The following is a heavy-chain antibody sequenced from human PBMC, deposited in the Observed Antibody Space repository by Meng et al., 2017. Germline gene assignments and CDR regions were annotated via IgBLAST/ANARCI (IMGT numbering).Heavy chain of an antibody. J-gene: IGHJ5*02. CDR3: ARLVAGTFGQLFDP. V-gene: IGHV7-4-1*02. Sequence: QVLLVQSGSELNKPGASVKVSCKASGYTFTSYAMNWVRQAPGQGLEWMGWINTNTGNPTYAQGFTGRFVFSLDTSVSTTYLQISSLKAEDTAVYYCARLVAGTFGQLFDPWGQGTLVTVSS. CDR2: INTNTGNP. CDR1: GYTFTSYA. D-gene: IGHD2-15*01.